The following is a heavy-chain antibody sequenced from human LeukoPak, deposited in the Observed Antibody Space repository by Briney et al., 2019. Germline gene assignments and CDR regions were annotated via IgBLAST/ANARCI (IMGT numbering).Heavy chain of an antibody. Sequence: GGSLRLSCAASGFTFSSYSMNWVRQAPGKGLEWVSYISSSSSTIYYADCVKGRFTISRDNAKNSLYLQMNSLRAEDTAVYYCARTQYSSSSEAYYMDVWGKGTTVTVSS. V-gene: IGHV3-48*04. CDR1: GFTFSSYS. J-gene: IGHJ6*03. CDR3: ARTQYSSSSEAYYMDV. CDR2: ISSSSSTI. D-gene: IGHD6-6*01.